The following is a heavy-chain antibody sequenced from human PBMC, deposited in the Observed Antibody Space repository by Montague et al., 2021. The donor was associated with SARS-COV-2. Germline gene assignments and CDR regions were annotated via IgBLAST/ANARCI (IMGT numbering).Heavy chain of an antibody. V-gene: IGHV4-59*01. J-gene: IGHJ6*02. Sequence: SETLSLTCTVSGGSIDSFYWSWIRRPPGKGLEWIGCIFHSGRTYYNPSLKSRVSMSVDTSKNQVSPRLSSLTAADTAVYYCARGGYYDNTGYYSDYYYNMDVWGLGTTVTVSS. CDR2: IFHSGRT. CDR1: GGSIDSFY. CDR3: ARGGYYDNTGYYSDYYYNMDV. D-gene: IGHD3-22*01.